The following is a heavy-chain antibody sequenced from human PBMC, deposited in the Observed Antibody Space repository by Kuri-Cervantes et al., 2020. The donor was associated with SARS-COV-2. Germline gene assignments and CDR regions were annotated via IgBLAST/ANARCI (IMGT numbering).Heavy chain of an antibody. D-gene: IGHD1-20*01. CDR3: ARVGLTAAPYGMDV. V-gene: IGHV1-2*04. J-gene: IGHJ6*02. CDR1: GYTFTSYA. Sequence: ASVKVSCKASGYTFTSYAMHWVRQAPGQGLEWMGWINPNSGGTNYAQKFQGWVTMTRDTSISTAYMELSRLRSDDTAVYYWARVGLTAAPYGMDVWGQGTTVTVSS. CDR2: INPNSGGT.